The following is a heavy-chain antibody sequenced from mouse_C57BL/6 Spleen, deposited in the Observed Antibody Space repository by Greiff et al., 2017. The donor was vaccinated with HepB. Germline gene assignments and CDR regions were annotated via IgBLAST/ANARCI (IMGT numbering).Heavy chain of an antibody. V-gene: IGHV1-9*01. CDR2: ILPGSGST. J-gene: IGHJ3*01. D-gene: IGHD2-4*01. CDR3: ERTTGDYDWFAY. CDR1: GYTFTGYW. Sequence: QVQLQQSGAELMKPGASVKLSCKATGYTFTGYWIEWVTQRPGHGLEWIGEILPGSGSTNYNEKFKGKATFTADTSSNTADMQLSSLTTEDSAIDYSERTTGDYDWFAYWGQGTLVTVSA.